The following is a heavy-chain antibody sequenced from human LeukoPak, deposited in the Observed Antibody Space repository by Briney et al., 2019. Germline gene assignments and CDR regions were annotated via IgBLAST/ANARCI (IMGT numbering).Heavy chain of an antibody. CDR2: IWYDGSNE. V-gene: IGHV3-33*06. CDR3: AKGAEIATVYFDY. Sequence: GGSLRLSCAASGFSFSSYGMHWVRQAPGKGLEWVAVIWYDGSNEYYADSVKGRFTISRDNSKNTLYLQMNSLRAEDTAVYYCAKGAEIATVYFDYWGQGTLVTVSS. J-gene: IGHJ4*02. D-gene: IGHD5-24*01. CDR1: GFSFSSYG.